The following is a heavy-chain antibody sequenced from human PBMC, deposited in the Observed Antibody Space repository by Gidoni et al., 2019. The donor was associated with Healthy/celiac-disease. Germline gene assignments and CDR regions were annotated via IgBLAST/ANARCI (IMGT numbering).Heavy chain of an antibody. D-gene: IGHD3-16*01. V-gene: IGHV3-21*01. CDR1: GFTFSSYS. Sequence: EVQLVESGGGLVKPGGSLRLSCAASGFTFSSYSMNWVRQAPGKGLEWVSSISSSSSYIYYADSVKGRFTISRDNAKNSLYPQMNSLRAEDTAVYYCARDWGRSTNYGMDVWGQGTTVTVSS. J-gene: IGHJ6*02. CDR3: ARDWGRSTNYGMDV. CDR2: ISSSSSYI.